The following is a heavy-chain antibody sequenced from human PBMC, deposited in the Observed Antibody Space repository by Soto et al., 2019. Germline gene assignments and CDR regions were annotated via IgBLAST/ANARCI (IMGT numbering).Heavy chain of an antibody. Sequence: QVHLQESGPGLVKPSQTLSLTCTVSGGSISSGGYYWSWIRQHPGKGLEWIGYIFYSGSTYYNPSLQSRVTISIETSQNQISLELSSVTPADTAGYYCARDSVSRQNYYYAGMDVWGQGTTVTVS. J-gene: IGHJ6*02. CDR2: IFYSGST. CDR1: GGSISSGGYY. V-gene: IGHV4-31*03. CDR3: ARDSVSRQNYYYAGMDV. D-gene: IGHD3-10*01.